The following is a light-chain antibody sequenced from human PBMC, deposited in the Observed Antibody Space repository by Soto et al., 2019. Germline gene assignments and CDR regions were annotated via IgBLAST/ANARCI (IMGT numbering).Light chain of an antibody. CDR2: GIS. CDR3: QQYSKWPIT. V-gene: IGKV3-15*01. CDR1: QSVNSN. Sequence: EMVMTQSPALLSVSPGESATLSCRASQSVNSNYLAWYQQHPGQPPRLLIYGISTRATGIPARFSGSGSGTEFSLTISSLQSEDFEVYYCQQYSKWPITLGQGTRLEIK. J-gene: IGKJ5*01.